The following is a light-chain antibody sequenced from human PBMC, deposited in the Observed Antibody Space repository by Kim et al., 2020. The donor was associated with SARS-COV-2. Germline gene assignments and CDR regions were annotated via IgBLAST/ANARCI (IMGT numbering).Light chain of an antibody. CDR3: QQYYNWPPVT. J-gene: IGKJ4*01. Sequence: PPGEATPLSSRAQRGMSNKLAWYQQKPGQAPRLLIYGASTRATGIPARFSGSGSGTEFTLDISSLQSEDFAVYYCQQYYNWPPVTFGGGTKVDIK. CDR1: RGMSNK. V-gene: IGKV3-15*01. CDR2: GAS.